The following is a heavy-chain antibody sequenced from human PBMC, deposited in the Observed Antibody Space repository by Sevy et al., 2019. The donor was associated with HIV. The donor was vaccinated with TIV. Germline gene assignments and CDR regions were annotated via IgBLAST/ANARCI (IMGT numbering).Heavy chain of an antibody. CDR2: IWYDGRTK. D-gene: IGHD1-1*01. J-gene: IGHJ5*01. CDR3: ARDSARVIVPTAGFDS. CDR1: GFTFRSFS. Sequence: GGSLRLSCSASGFTFRSFSMHWVRQAPGKGLEWVAAIWYDGRTKQYADSVKGRFTISRDNSKSMLNLEMNSLRAEDTALYFCARDSARVIVPTAGFDSWGQGTMVTVSS. V-gene: IGHV3-33*01.